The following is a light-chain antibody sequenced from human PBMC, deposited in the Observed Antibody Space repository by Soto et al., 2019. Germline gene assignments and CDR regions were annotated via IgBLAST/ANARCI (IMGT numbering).Light chain of an antibody. CDR2: KAS. CDR3: HQYHSYWT. J-gene: IGKJ1*01. V-gene: IGKV1-5*03. Sequence: DIQMTQSPSTLSAFVGDRVTSTCWASQSMVSWLAWYQQKPGKVPKILIYKASTLQNGVPSRFSGSGFGTEFTLTISSLQPDDFATYYCHQYHSYWTFGQGTKVEIK. CDR1: QSMVSW.